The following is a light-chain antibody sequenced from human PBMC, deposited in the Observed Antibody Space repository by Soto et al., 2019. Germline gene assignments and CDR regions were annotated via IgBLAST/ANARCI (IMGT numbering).Light chain of an antibody. V-gene: IGLV2-8*01. CDR2: DVT. CDR3: SSYTDRKHLV. CDR1: SSDIVGYNS. J-gene: IGLJ1*01. Sequence: QSALTQSPSASGSPGQSVTISCTGTSSDIVGYNSVSWCQQHPGKAPKVMIYDVTKRPSGVPDRFSGSKSGNTASLTVSALQAEDEADYYCSSYTDRKHLVFGTGTKLTVL.